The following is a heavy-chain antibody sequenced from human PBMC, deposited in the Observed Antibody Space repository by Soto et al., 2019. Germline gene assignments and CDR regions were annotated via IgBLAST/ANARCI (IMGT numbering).Heavy chain of an antibody. J-gene: IGHJ4*02. D-gene: IGHD4-17*01. CDR1: GYTFKNYG. Sequence: QVQLVQSGAEVKKPGASVRVSCKTSGYTFKNYGIIWVRQAPGQGLEWMGWISGYNGNTKYPQKFQGRVTLTTDTSTSTGYMELRGLRSDDTAVYYCARPFYGDHGIVDYWGQGTLVTVSS. V-gene: IGHV1-18*01. CDR2: ISGYNGNT. CDR3: ARPFYGDHGIVDY.